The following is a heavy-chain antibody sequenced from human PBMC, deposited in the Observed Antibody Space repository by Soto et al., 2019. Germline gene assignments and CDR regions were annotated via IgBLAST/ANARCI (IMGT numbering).Heavy chain of an antibody. CDR2: IYYSGCP. CDR3: AREPVDILNGYSPGFDY. D-gene: IGHD3-9*01. V-gene: IGHV4-30-4*01. CDR1: GGSISSVDYY. Sequence: QVQLQESGPGLVKPSQTLSLTCTVSGGSISSVDYYWSWIRQPPGKGLEWIGYIYYSGCPYYNQSLKGRVTISVDTSKNQFSLKLSSVTAADTAVYYCAREPVDILNGYSPGFDYWGQGTLVTVSS. J-gene: IGHJ4*02.